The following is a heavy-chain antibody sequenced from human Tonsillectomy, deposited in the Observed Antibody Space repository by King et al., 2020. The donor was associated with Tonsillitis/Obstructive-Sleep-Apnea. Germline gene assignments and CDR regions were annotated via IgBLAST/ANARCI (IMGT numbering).Heavy chain of an antibody. CDR1: GFTFSDYY. CDR2: ISSSSSYT. J-gene: IGHJ6*03. D-gene: IGHD2-2*03. Sequence: VQLVESGGGLVKPGGSLRLSCAASGFTFSDYYMSWIRQAPGKGLEWVSYISSSSSYTNYADSVKGRFTISRDNAKNSLYLQMNSLRAEDTAVYYCARDSLDIVVVPAAVYYYYYMDVWGKGTTVTVSS. CDR3: ARDSLDIVVVPAAVYYYYYMDV. V-gene: IGHV3-11*05.